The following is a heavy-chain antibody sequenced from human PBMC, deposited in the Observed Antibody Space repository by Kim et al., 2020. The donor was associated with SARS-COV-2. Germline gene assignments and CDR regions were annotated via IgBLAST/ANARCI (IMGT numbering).Heavy chain of an antibody. Sequence: GGSLRLSCAASGFTFSSYGMHWVRQAPGKGLEWVAVICYDGSNKYYADSVKGRFTISRDNSKNTLYLQMNSLRAEDTAVYYCAREIGYSGYDCYGDYVFCYYYYGMDVWGHGTTVTVSS. V-gene: IGHV3-33*01. CDR1: GFTFSSYG. CDR3: AREIGYSGYDCYGDYVFCYYYYGMDV. CDR2: ICYDGSNK. D-gene: IGHD5-12*01. J-gene: IGHJ6*02.